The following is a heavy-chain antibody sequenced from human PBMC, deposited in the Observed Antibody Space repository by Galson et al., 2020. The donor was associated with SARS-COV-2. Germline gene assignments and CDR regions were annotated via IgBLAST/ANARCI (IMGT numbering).Heavy chain of an antibody. CDR2: ISAYNGNT. CDR1: GYTFTSYG. J-gene: IGHJ4*02. CDR3: ARDERLALLEPLDY. V-gene: IGHV1-18*04. Sequence: ASVKVSCKASGYTFTSYGISWVRQAPGQGLEWMGWISAYNGNTNYAQKLQGRVTMTTDTSTSTAYMELRSLRSDDTAVYYCARDERLALLEPLDYWGQGTLVTVSS. D-gene: IGHD1-1*01.